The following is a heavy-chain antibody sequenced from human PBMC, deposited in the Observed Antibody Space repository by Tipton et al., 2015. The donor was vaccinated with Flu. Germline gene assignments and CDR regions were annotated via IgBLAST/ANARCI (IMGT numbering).Heavy chain of an antibody. V-gene: IGHV1-2*06. CDR1: GYIFTGHH. Sequence: QLVQSGAEVKKPGASVRVSCKTSGYIFTGHHIDWVRQAPGQGLQWMGRIKPNSGGTNYAQSFQGRVTMTRDTSINTAYMELSGLRSDDTAVYYCARVGHGSASTYYYDYWGQGTLVTVSS. J-gene: IGHJ4*02. CDR2: IKPNSGGT. CDR3: ARVGHGSASTYYYDY. D-gene: IGHD6-19*01.